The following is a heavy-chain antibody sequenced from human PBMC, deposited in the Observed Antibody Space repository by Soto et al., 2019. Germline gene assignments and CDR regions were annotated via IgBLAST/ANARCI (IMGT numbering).Heavy chain of an antibody. V-gene: IGHV3-48*01. CDR1: GFTFSSYS. Sequence: GGSLRLSCAASGFTFSSYSMNWVRQAPGKGLEWVSYISSSSSTIYYADSVKGRFTISRDNAKNSLYLQMNSLRAEDTAVYYCARGAYYFDYWGQGTLVTVSS. CDR2: ISSSSSTI. J-gene: IGHJ4*02. CDR3: ARGAYYFDY.